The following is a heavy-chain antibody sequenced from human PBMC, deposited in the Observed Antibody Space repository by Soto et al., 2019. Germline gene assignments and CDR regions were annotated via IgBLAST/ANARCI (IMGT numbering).Heavy chain of an antibody. V-gene: IGHV1-46*01. D-gene: IGHD2-2*02. CDR2: INPSGGST. Sequence: ASVKVSCKASGYTFTSYYMHWVRQAPGQGLEWMGIINPSGGSTSYAQKFQGRVTMTRDTSTSTVYMELSSLRSEDTAVYYCAREGDXVVVPAAIRYYYYGMDVWGQGTTVTVSS. CDR3: AREGDXVVVPAAIRYYYYGMDV. CDR1: GYTFTSYY. J-gene: IGHJ6*02.